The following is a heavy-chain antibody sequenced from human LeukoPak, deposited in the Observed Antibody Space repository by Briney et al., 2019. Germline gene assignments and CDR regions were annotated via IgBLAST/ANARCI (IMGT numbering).Heavy chain of an antibody. D-gene: IGHD1-26*01. Sequence: PGGSLRLSCAASGFTFSSYGMHWVRQAPGKGLEWVAVISYDGSNKYYADSVKGRYTISRDNSKNTLYLQMNSLRAEDTAVYYCAKDLSYANWFDPWGQGTLVTVSS. V-gene: IGHV3-30*18. CDR1: GFTFSSYG. CDR2: ISYDGSNK. CDR3: AKDLSYANWFDP. J-gene: IGHJ5*02.